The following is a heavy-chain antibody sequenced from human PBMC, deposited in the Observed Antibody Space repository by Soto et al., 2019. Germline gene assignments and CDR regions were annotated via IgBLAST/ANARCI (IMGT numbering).Heavy chain of an antibody. CDR1: GFTFRNSW. CDR3: ARDRGYKAFDI. CDR2: IMQDGSEK. J-gene: IGHJ3*02. V-gene: IGHV3-7*01. Sequence: GGSLRLSCAASGFTFRNSWMSWVRQAPGKGLEWVAHIMQDGSEKDYVDSVKGRFTIFRDNAKNSLYLQMNSLRAEETAVYYCARDRGYKAFDIWGQGTMVTVSS. D-gene: IGHD5-18*01.